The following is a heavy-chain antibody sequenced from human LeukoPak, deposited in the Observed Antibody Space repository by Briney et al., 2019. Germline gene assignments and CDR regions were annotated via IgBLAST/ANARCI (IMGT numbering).Heavy chain of an antibody. CDR2: IHGTSNII. CDR1: GFTFSIYS. Sequence: TGGSLRLSCAASGFTFSIYSMNWVRRAPGKGLEWISYIHGTSNIIRYADSVKGRFTISRDNAKNSLYLQMSSLRVEDTAVYYCVRWNGLTDYWGQGTLVTVSS. D-gene: IGHD1-1*01. CDR3: VRWNGLTDY. J-gene: IGHJ4*02. V-gene: IGHV3-48*01.